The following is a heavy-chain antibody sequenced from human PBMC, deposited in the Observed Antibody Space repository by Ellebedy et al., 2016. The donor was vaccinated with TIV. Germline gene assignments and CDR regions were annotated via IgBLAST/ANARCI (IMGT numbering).Heavy chain of an antibody. D-gene: IGHD6-13*01. CDR1: GFTFSSYA. CDR2: ISGSGGST. CDR3: AKGPDSSSWYSVSDY. J-gene: IGHJ4*02. V-gene: IGHV3-23*01. Sequence: GGSLRLSXAASGFTFSSYAMSWVRQAPGKGLEWVSAISGSGGSTYYADSVKGRFTISRDNSKNTLYLQMNSLRAEDTAVYYCAKGPDSSSWYSVSDYWGQGTLVTVSS.